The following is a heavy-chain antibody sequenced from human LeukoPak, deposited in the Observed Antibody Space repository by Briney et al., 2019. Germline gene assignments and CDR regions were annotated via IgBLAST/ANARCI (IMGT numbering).Heavy chain of an antibody. D-gene: IGHD3-3*01. CDR3: ARGYYDFWSGYGSDAFDI. V-gene: IGHV4-39*07. CDR2: IYYSGST. J-gene: IGHJ3*02. CDR1: GGSISSSSYY. Sequence: SETLSLTCTVSGGSISSSSYYWGWIRQPPGKGLEWIGSIYYSGSTYYNPSLKSRVTISVDTSKNQFSLKLSSVTAADTAVYYCARGYYDFWSGYGSDAFDIWGQGTMVTVSS.